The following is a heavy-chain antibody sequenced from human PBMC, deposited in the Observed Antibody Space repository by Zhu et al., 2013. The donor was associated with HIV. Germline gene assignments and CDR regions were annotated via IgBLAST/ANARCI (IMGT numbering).Heavy chain of an antibody. J-gene: IGHJ4*02. CDR3: ARWSGSYYDF. Sequence: QVQLAQPGAEVKEPGASVKVSCKASGYTFTVYHMNWVRQAPGQGLEWMGWMNPNSGGTKYAQKFQGRVTMTRDTSISTAYMELSRLRSDDTAVYYCARWSGSYYDFWGQGTLVTVSS. CDR2: MNPNSGGT. V-gene: IGHV1-2*02. CDR1: GYTFTVYH. D-gene: IGHD1-26*01.